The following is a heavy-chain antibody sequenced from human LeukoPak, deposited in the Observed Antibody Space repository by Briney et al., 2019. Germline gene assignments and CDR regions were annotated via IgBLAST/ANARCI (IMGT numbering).Heavy chain of an antibody. CDR3: ARDPSTVAGPGFDY. CDR1: GFTFSSYW. CDR2: INSDGSST. D-gene: IGHD6-19*01. J-gene: IGHJ4*02. Sequence: GGSLRLSCAASGFTFSSYWMHWVRQAPGKGLVRVSRINSDGSSTSYADSVKGRFTISRDNAKNTLYLQMNSLRAEDTAVYYCARDPSTVAGPGFDYWGQGTLVAVSS. V-gene: IGHV3-74*01.